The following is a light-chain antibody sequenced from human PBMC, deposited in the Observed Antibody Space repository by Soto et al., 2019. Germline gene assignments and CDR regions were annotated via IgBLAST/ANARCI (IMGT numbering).Light chain of an antibody. V-gene: IGKV1-39*01. CDR1: HSISSY. CDR3: QQSYITRLYP. Sequence: DIQMTQSPSSLSASVGDRVTITCRASHSISSYLNWYQQKPGKAPKLLIYAASSLQSGVPSRFSGSGSGTDFTLTISSLHPEDFATYYCQQSYITRLYPFGKGTK. CDR2: AAS. J-gene: IGKJ2*01.